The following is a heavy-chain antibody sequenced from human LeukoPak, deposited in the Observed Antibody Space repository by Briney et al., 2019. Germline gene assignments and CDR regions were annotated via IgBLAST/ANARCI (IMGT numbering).Heavy chain of an antibody. Sequence: GGSLRLSCAASGFTFSSYAMSWVRQAPGKGLEWVSDISGSGGSTYYEDSVKGRFTISRDNSKNTLYLQMNSLRAEDTAVYYCVKDQYSSSSGDFFDYWGQGTLVTVSS. CDR1: GFTFSSYA. V-gene: IGHV3-23*01. CDR3: VKDQYSSSSGDFFDY. CDR2: ISGSGGST. J-gene: IGHJ4*02. D-gene: IGHD6-6*01.